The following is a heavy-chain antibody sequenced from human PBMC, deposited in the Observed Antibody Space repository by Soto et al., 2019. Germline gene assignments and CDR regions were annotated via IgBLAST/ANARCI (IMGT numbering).Heavy chain of an antibody. CDR3: ALALGPTTGLDY. J-gene: IGHJ4*02. Sequence: QVQLQESGPGLVKPSQTLSLTCSVSGASTVSHYHWTWIRQPPGKGLEWMGYIFNSGTTFYNPSLTSQLSISMDTSGNHFSLELRSVTAAETAVYYCALALGPTTGLDYWGQGTLVTVSS. CDR2: IFNSGTT. CDR1: GASTVSHYH. D-gene: IGHD1-26*01. V-gene: IGHV4-31*02.